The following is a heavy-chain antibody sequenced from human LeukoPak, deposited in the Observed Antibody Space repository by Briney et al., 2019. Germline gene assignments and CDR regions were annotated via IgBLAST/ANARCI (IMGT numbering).Heavy chain of an antibody. J-gene: IGHJ6*03. D-gene: IGHD6-6*01. Sequence: TLSLTCAVYGGSFSGYYWSWIRQPPGKALEWLARIDWDDDKYYSTSLKTRLTISKDTSKNQVVLTMTNMDPVDTATYYCARIPKYSSSSDYYYMDVWGKGTTVTVSS. CDR2: IDWDDDK. V-gene: IGHV2-70*11. CDR3: ARIPKYSSSSDYYYMDV. CDR1: GGSFSGYY.